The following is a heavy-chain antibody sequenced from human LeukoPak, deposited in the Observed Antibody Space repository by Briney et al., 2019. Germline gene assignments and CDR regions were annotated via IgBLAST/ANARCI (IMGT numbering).Heavy chain of an antibody. CDR2: IKQDGSEK. CDR1: GFTFSSYW. CDR3: ARCKGSSGLDYYYYYGMDV. J-gene: IGHJ6*02. V-gene: IGHV3-7*03. Sequence: PGGSLRLSCAASGFTFSSYWMSWVRQAPGKGLEWVANIKQDGSEKYYVDSVKGRFTISRDNAKNSLYLQMNSLRAEDMAVYYCARCKGSSGLDYYYYYGMDVWGQGTTVTVSS. D-gene: IGHD6-19*01.